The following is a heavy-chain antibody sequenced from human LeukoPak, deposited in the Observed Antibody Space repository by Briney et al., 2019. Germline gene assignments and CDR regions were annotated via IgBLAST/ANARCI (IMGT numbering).Heavy chain of an antibody. CDR3: AKDEGYYYMDV. CDR1: GFTFSSYA. Sequence: PGGSLRLSCAASGFTFSSYAMSWVRQAPGEGLEWVSVISGSGGSTYYADSVKGRFTISRDNSKNTLYLEMNSLRVEDTAVYYGAKDEGYYYMDVWGKGTTVTVSS. V-gene: IGHV3-23*01. CDR2: ISGSGGST. J-gene: IGHJ6*03.